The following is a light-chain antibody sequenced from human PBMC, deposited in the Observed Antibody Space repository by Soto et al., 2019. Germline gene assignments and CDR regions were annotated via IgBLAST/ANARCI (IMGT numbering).Light chain of an antibody. V-gene: IGLV1-51*01. CDR1: SSNIGNNY. CDR2: DNN. CDR3: GTWDSSLSAVV. J-gene: IGLJ2*01. Sequence: QSVLTQPPSVSAAPGQKVTISCSGSSSNIGNNYVSWYQQLLGTAPKLPIYDNNKRPSGIPDRFSGSKSGTSATLGITGLQTGDEADYYCGTWDSSLSAVVFGGGTKLTVL.